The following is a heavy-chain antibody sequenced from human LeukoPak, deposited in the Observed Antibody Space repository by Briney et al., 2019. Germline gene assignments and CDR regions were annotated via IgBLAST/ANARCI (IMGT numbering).Heavy chain of an antibody. V-gene: IGHV4-4*07. Sequence: PSETLSLTCTVSGASMSRYYWSWIRQPAEKGLEWIGHIDSSGRPNYNPSLKSRVTMSLDTSKNQFSLKLTSVTAADTAVYYCAVGRGELSKIDYWGQGTLVTVSS. D-gene: IGHD1-26*01. J-gene: IGHJ4*02. CDR1: GASMSRYY. CDR2: IDSSGRP. CDR3: AVGRGELSKIDY.